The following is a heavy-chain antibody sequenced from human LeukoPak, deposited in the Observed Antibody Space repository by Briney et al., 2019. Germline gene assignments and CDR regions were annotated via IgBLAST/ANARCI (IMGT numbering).Heavy chain of an antibody. Sequence: SVKVSCKASGDTFNSHTITWVRQAPGQGLEWMGGIMIIVGTANYAQKFQGRVTITADESTSTAYMELNSLRSEDTAVYYCARGEGARYYMDVWGKGTTVTISS. J-gene: IGHJ6*03. CDR3: ARGEGARYYMDV. CDR1: GDTFNSHT. V-gene: IGHV1-69*13. D-gene: IGHD1-26*01. CDR2: IMIIVGTA.